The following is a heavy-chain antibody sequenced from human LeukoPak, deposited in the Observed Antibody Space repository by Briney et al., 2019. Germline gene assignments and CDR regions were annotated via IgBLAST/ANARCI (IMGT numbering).Heavy chain of an antibody. D-gene: IGHD5-24*01. CDR3: ARSENARRARMDY. CDR2: INPNSGGT. J-gene: IGHJ4*02. CDR1: GYTFTGYY. V-gene: IGHV1-2*02. Sequence: ASVKVSCKASGYTFTGYYMHWVRQAPGQGLEWMGWINPNSGGTNYAQKFQGRVTMTRDTSISTAYMELSRLRSDDTAVYYCARSENARRARMDYWGQGTLVTASS.